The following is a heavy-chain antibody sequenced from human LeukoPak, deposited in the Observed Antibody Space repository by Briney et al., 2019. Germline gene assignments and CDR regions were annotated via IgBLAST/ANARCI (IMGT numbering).Heavy chain of an antibody. Sequence: ASVKVSCKASGYTFTSYDINWVRQATGQGLEWMGWMNPNSGNTGYAQKFQGRVTMTRNTSISTAYMELSSLRSEDTAVYYCARVRIAAAGTKGCFDPWGQGTLVTVSS. D-gene: IGHD6-13*01. CDR3: ARVRIAAAGTKGCFDP. V-gene: IGHV1-8*01. CDR2: MNPNSGNT. CDR1: GYTFTSYD. J-gene: IGHJ5*02.